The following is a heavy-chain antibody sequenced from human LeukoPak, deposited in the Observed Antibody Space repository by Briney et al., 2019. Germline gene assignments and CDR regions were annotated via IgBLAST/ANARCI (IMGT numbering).Heavy chain of an antibody. CDR3: AKSYYYGSGDYSLTAFDI. V-gene: IGHV3-23*01. CDR1: GFTFSRYD. J-gene: IGHJ3*02. CDR2: ISDSAGTT. Sequence: PGGSLRLSRTASGFTFSRYDMSWVRQAPGKGLEWVSGISDSAGTTYYADSVKGRFSISRDNSKNTLNLQMNSLRVEDTAVYYCAKSYYYGSGDYSLTAFDIWGQGTMVTVSS. D-gene: IGHD3-10*01.